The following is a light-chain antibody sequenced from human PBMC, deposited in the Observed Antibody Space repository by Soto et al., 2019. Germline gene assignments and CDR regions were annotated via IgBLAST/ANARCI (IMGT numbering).Light chain of an antibody. CDR1: QSLVHSNGYNY. Sequence: IVMTQSPLSLPVTPGEPASISCWSSQSLVHSNGYNYLDWYLQKPGQSPQLLIYLGSYRASGVPDMFSGSGSGTDFTLRISRVEAEDVGVYYCLQGPPTPPYTFGQGTRLEIK. V-gene: IGKV2-28*01. J-gene: IGKJ2*01. CDR3: LQGPPTPPYT. CDR2: LGS.